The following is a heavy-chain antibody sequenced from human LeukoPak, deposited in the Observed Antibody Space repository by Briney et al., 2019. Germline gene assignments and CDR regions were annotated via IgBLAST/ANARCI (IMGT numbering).Heavy chain of an antibody. CDR1: VFTFISYA. V-gene: IGHV3-7*01. CDR2: IKQDGSDK. D-gene: IGHD2-2*01. J-gene: IGHJ4*02. Sequence: GGSLRLSCSASVFTFISYAMHWVRQAPGKGLEWVANIKQDGSDKFYVDSVKGRFTISRDNAKNSMYLQMNSLRAEDTAVYYCARVLPVASRDYWGQGTLVTVSS. CDR3: ARVLPVASRDY.